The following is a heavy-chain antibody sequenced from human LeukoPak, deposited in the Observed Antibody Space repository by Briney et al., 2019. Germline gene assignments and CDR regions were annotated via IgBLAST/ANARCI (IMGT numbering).Heavy chain of an antibody. CDR2: IGDDT. Sequence: GGSLRLSCAASGFSFSDYAMTWVRQAPGKGLEWVSSIGDDTYYADSVKGRLTISRDDSKDTLFLQMNSRRVEDTAVYYCAKDAIYKNSVWDYFDYLGQGTLVTVSS. V-gene: IGHV3-23*01. CDR1: GFSFSDYA. J-gene: IGHJ4*02. D-gene: IGHD5-24*01. CDR3: AKDAIYKNSVWDYFDY.